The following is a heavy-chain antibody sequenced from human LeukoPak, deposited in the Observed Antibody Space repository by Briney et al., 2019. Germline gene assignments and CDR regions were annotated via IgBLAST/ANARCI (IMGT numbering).Heavy chain of an antibody. D-gene: IGHD1-7*01. CDR1: GYTFTGYY. V-gene: IGHV1-2*04. J-gene: IGHJ4*02. Sequence: ASVKVSCKASGYTFTGYYMHWVRQAPGQGLEWMGWINPNSGGTNYAQKFQGWVTMTRDTSISTAYMELSRLRSDDTAVYYCARVGSGLELRASFDYWGQGTLVTVSS. CDR3: ARVGSGLELRASFDY. CDR2: INPNSGGT.